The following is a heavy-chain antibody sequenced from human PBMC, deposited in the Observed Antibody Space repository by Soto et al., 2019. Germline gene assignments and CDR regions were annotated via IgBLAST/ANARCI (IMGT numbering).Heavy chain of an antibody. CDR1: GFTVSSSY. CDR3: ARAGQYCTTGTCYPASMGV. D-gene: IGHD2-15*01. J-gene: IGHJ6*04. CDR2: FYSGGKT. V-gene: IGHV3-53*04. Sequence: EVQLVESGGGLVQPGGSLRLSCSASGFTVSSSYINWVRQAPGKGLEWVSTFYSGGKTYYADSVKGRVTISRHSSENTLYLQMNSRRSEDTAVYYCARAGQYCTTGTCYPASMGVWGEGTTVTVSS.